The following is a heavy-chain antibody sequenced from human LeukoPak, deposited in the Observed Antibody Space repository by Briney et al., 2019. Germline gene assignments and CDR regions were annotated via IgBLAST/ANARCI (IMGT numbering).Heavy chain of an antibody. CDR1: GFTFSSYG. Sequence: GRSLRLSCAASGFTFSSYGMHWVRQAPGKGLEWVAVISYDGSNKYYADSVKGRFTISRDNSKNTLYLQMNSLRAEDTAGYSCAKDVVWNYVGYYFDYWGQGTLVTVSS. V-gene: IGHV3-30*18. CDR3: AKDVVWNYVGYYFDY. D-gene: IGHD1-7*01. CDR2: ISYDGSNK. J-gene: IGHJ4*02.